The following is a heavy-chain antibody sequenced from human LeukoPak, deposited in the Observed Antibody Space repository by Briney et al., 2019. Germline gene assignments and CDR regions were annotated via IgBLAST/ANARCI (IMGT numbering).Heavy chain of an antibody. D-gene: IGHD6-13*01. J-gene: IGHJ3*02. V-gene: IGHV3-21*01. Sequence: AGGSLRLSCAASGFTFSSYSMNWVRQAPGKGLEWVSSISGSSYYIYYADSVKGRFTISRDNAKNSLYLQMNSLRAEDTAVYYCARAAEQQLVRGGAFDIWGQGTMVTVSS. CDR3: ARAAEQQLVRGGAFDI. CDR2: ISGSSYYI. CDR1: GFTFSSYS.